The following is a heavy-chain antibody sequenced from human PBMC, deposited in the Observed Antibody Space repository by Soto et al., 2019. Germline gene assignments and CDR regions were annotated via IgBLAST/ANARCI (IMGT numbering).Heavy chain of an antibody. CDR1: GGTFSKYT. J-gene: IGHJ2*01. CDR3: ARDRDGYNYWYFDL. D-gene: IGHD5-12*01. CDR2: IIPIYGTA. Sequence: QVQLVQSGAEVKKPGSSVKVSCKVSGGTFSKYTINWVRQAPGQGLECMAGIIPIYGTANYAQKFQGRISVTVDESTTTAYMELRGLRSDDTAVYYCARDRDGYNYWYFDLWGRGSQITVSS. V-gene: IGHV1-69*01.